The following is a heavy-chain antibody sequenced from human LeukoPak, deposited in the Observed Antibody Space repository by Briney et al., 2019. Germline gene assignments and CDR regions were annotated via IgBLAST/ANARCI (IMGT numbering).Heavy chain of an antibody. CDR1: GYTFTNYD. CDR2: ISAYNGNI. D-gene: IGHD2-2*01. V-gene: IGHV1-18*01. J-gene: IGHJ4*02. CDR3: ARGRYCSSTSCSPSFYFDF. Sequence: ASVKVSCKASGYTFTNYDISWVRQAPGQGLEWMGWISAYNGNINYAQNFQGRVTMTTDTSTSTAYMELRSLRSDDTAAYYCARGRYCSSTSCSPSFYFDFWGQGTLVTVSS.